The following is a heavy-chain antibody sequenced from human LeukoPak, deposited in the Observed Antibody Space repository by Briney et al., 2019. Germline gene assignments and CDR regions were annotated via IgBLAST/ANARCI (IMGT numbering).Heavy chain of an antibody. J-gene: IGHJ3*01. Sequence: GGSLRLSCAASGFTFSNYWMTWVRQAPGKWLEWVANTKEDASEKYYVDSVRGRFTTSRDNAKNSLYLQMSSLRAEDTAVYYCARLHSGRYYGDAFDVWGQGTVVTVSS. D-gene: IGHD1-26*01. CDR3: ARLHSGRYYGDAFDV. CDR1: GFTFSNYW. CDR2: TKEDASEK. V-gene: IGHV3-7*03.